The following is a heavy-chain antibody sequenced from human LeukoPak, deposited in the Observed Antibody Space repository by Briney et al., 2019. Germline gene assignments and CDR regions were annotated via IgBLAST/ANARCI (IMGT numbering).Heavy chain of an antibody. D-gene: IGHD5-12*01. V-gene: IGHV3-30*02. Sequence: GGSPRLSCAASGFTFSSYGMHWVRQAPGKGLEWVAFIRYDGSNKYYADSVKGRFTISRDNSKNTLYLQMNSLRAEDTAVYYCARDGDYSWYYYYYMDVWGKGTTVTVSS. CDR3: ARDGDYSWYYYYYMDV. CDR2: IRYDGSNK. J-gene: IGHJ6*03. CDR1: GFTFSSYG.